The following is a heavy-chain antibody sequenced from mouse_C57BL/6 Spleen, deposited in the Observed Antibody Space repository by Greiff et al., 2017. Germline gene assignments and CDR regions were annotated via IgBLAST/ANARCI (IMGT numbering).Heavy chain of an antibody. Sequence: VQRVESGAELVKPGASVKISCKASGYAFSSYWMNWVKQRPGKGLEWIGQIYPGDGDTNYNGKFKGKATLTADKSSSTAYMQLSSLTSEDSAVYFCARSDDYDGAWFAYWGQGTLVTVSA. J-gene: IGHJ3*01. CDR3: ARSDDYDGAWFAY. CDR2: IYPGDGDT. V-gene: IGHV1-80*01. D-gene: IGHD2-4*01. CDR1: GYAFSSYW.